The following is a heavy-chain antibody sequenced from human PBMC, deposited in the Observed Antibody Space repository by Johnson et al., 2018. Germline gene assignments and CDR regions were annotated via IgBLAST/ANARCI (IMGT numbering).Heavy chain of an antibody. CDR2: ISGSGTTP. J-gene: IGHJ4*02. CDR3: VRAEQRDCSSGNCLFES. Sequence: VRLVQSGGGLVQAGGSLSLSCAASGFTFSIYAMAGVRQAPGKGLAWVSGISGSGTTPYSAESVKGRFTISRDNSRNIMYQQMNSLRAEDTAVYYCVRAEQRDCSSGNCLFESWGQGTLGTVSS. D-gene: IGHD2-15*01. V-gene: IGHV3-23*04. CDR1: GFTFSIYA.